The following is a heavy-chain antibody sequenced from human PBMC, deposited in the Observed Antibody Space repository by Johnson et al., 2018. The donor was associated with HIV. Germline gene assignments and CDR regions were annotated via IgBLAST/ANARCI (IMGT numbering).Heavy chain of an antibody. CDR2: IWYDGSNK. CDR3: AIIPPGGAGKGADAFDI. CDR1: GFTFSSYG. V-gene: IGHV3-30*19. Sequence: QVQLVESGGGVVQPGRSLRLSCAASGFTFSSYGMHWVRQAPGKGLEWVAVIWYDGSNKYYADSVKGRFTISRDNSKNTLYLQMNSLRAEDTAVYYCAIIPPGGAGKGADAFDIWGQGTMVTVSS. D-gene: IGHD1-26*01. J-gene: IGHJ3*02.